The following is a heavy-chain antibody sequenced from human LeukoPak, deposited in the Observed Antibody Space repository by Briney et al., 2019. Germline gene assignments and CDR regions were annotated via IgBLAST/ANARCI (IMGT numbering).Heavy chain of an antibody. CDR2: IKQDGSKK. CDR3: VSHTVYGALDI. D-gene: IGHD1-14*01. Sequence: PGGSLRLSCAASGFTFSSYWMSWVRQPPGKGLEWVANIKQDGSKKYYVDSVKGRFTISRDNSKNTLYLQMNSLKAEDTGVYFCVSHTVYGALDIWGEGTMVTVSS. CDR1: GFTFSSYW. V-gene: IGHV3-7*01. J-gene: IGHJ3*02.